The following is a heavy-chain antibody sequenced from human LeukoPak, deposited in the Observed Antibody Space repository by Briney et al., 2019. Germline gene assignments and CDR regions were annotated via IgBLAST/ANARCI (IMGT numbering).Heavy chain of an antibody. Sequence: SVKVSCKASGGTFSSYAISWVRQAPGQGLEWMGGTIPIFGTANYAQKFQGRVTITADKSTSTAYMELSSLRSEDTAVYYCARDPGFGEKWFEAFDIWGQGTMVTVSS. CDR3: ARDPGFGEKWFEAFDI. CDR1: GGTFSSYA. CDR2: TIPIFGTA. D-gene: IGHD3-10*01. V-gene: IGHV1-69*06. J-gene: IGHJ3*02.